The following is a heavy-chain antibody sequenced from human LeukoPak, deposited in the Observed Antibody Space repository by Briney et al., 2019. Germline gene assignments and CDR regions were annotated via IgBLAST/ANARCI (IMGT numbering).Heavy chain of an antibody. J-gene: IGHJ1*01. Sequence: ASVKVSCKASGYTFTGYYMHWVRQAPGQGLEWMGWINPNSGGTNYAQKFQGRVTMTRDTSISTAYMELSRLRSDDTAVYYCARPCGGDCPLSAEYFQHWGQGTLVTVSS. CDR2: INPNSGGT. D-gene: IGHD2-21*02. V-gene: IGHV1-2*02. CDR1: GYTFTGYY. CDR3: ARPCGGDCPLSAEYFQH.